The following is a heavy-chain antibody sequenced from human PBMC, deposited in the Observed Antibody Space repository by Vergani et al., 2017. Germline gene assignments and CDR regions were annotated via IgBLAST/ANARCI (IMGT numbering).Heavy chain of an antibody. CDR2: IYSGGST. CDR3: ARAHNYDYIWGSYRSGNAFDI. V-gene: IGHV3-66*01. CDR1: GFTVSSNY. Sequence: VQLVESGGGLVQPGGSLRLSCAASGFTVSSNYMSWVRQAPGKGLEWVSVIYSGGSTYYADSVKGRFTISRDNSKNTLYLQMNSLRAEDTAVYYCARAHNYDYIWGSYRSGNAFDIWGQGTMVTVSS. J-gene: IGHJ3*02. D-gene: IGHD3-16*02.